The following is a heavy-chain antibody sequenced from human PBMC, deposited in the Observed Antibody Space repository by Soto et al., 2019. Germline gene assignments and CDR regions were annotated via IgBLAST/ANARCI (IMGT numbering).Heavy chain of an antibody. CDR3: ARDLRRYSSSSSFTLVYYFDY. D-gene: IGHD6-6*01. J-gene: IGHJ4*02. CDR2: INSDNGTA. V-gene: IGHV1-69*13. CDR1: GYTFTGYY. Sequence: SVKVSCKASGYTFTGYYMHWVRQAPGQGLEWLGWINSDNGTANYAQHLQGRVTITADASTSTAYMELSSLRSEDTAVYYCARDLRRYSSSSSFTLVYYFDYWGQGTLVTVSS.